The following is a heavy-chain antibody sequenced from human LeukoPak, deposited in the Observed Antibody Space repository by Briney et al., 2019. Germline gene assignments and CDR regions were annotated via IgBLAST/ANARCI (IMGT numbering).Heavy chain of an antibody. CDR1: GGSFSGYY. Sequence: SETLSLTCAVYGGSFSGYYWSWIRQPPGKGLEWIGEINHSGSTNYNPSLKSRVTISVDTPKNQFSLKLSSVTAADTAVYYCARGVYDSSGQWKGYFDYWGQGTLVTVSS. J-gene: IGHJ4*02. D-gene: IGHD3-22*01. V-gene: IGHV4-34*01. CDR2: INHSGST. CDR3: ARGVYDSSGQWKGYFDY.